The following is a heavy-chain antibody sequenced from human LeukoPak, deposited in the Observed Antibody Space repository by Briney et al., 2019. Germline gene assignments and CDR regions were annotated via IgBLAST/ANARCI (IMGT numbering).Heavy chain of an antibody. V-gene: IGHV4-59*01. CDR3: ARDHGNGDAFDI. J-gene: IGHJ3*02. CDR2: IYYSGST. CDR1: GGSISSYY. Sequence: SETLSLTCTVSGGSISSYYWSWIRQPPGKGLERIGYIYYSGSTNYNPSLKSRVTISVDTSKNQFPLKLSSVTAADTAVYYCARDHGNGDAFDIWGQGTMVTVSS. D-gene: IGHD1-14*01.